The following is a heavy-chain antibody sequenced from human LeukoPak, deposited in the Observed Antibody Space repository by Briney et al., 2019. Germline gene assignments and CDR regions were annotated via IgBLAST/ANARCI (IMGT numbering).Heavy chain of an antibody. Sequence: PGGSLRLSCAASGFTFNTYGMNWVRQAPGRGLEWLSYIGSGSDVIYYADSVKGRFTISRDNAKNSLYLQMNTLRDEDTAIYYCARYTTGFDYWGQGTLVTVSS. CDR3: ARYTTGFDY. J-gene: IGHJ4*02. V-gene: IGHV3-48*02. D-gene: IGHD1-14*01. CDR2: IGSGSDVI. CDR1: GFTFNTYG.